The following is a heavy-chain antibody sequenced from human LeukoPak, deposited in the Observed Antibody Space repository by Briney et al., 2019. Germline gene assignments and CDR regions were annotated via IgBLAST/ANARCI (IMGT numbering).Heavy chain of an antibody. V-gene: IGHV3-21*01. D-gene: IGHD3-3*01. CDR2: ISSSSSYI. Sequence: GGSLRLSCAASGFTFSSYSMNWVRQAPGKGLEWVSSISSSSSYIYYADSVKGRFTISRDNAKNSLYLQMNSLRAEDTAVYYCARVNTDDFWSGYSPSSYWGQGTLVTVSS. J-gene: IGHJ4*02. CDR1: GFTFSSYS. CDR3: ARVNTDDFWSGYSPSSY.